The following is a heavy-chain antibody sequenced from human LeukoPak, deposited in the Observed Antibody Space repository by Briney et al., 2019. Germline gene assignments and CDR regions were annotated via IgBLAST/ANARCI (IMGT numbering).Heavy chain of an antibody. CDR1: GGSFSGYY. CDR2: INHSGST. Sequence: PSETLSLTCAVYGGSFSGYYWSWIRQPPGKGLEWIGEINHSGSTNYNPSLKSRVTISVDTSKNQFSLKLSSVTAADTAVYYCARGSSSGWYGRYYYYYMDVWGKGTTVTVSS. D-gene: IGHD6-19*01. V-gene: IGHV4-34*01. CDR3: ARGSSSGWYGRYYYYYMDV. J-gene: IGHJ6*03.